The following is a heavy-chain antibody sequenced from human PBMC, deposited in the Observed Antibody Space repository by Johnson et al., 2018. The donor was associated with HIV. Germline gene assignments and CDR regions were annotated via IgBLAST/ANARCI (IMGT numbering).Heavy chain of an antibody. J-gene: IGHJ3*02. CDR1: GFTFSSYG. CDR2: IRYDGSNK. Sequence: QVHLVESGGGLIQPGGSLRLSCAASGFTFSSYGMHWVRQAPGKGLAWVAFIRYDGSNKYYEDSVEGGSTISRDNSRNTLSLELSNLRSDDTAVYYCAKAQRNYRGALDIWGQGTMVTVSS. D-gene: IGHD1-7*01. V-gene: IGHV3-30*02. CDR3: AKAQRNYRGALDI.